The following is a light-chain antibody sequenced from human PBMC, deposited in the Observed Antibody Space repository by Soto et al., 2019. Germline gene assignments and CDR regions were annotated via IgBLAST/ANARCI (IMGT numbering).Light chain of an antibody. CDR1: QSFSSY. J-gene: IGKJ1*01. Sequence: EIVLTQSPATLSVSPGEIATLSFKASQSFSSYLAWYQQKPGQAPRLLIYDASTRATGIPARFSGSGSGTDFTLTITSLEPEDFAVYYCQQRSNWPPTFGQGTKVDIK. V-gene: IGKV3-11*01. CDR3: QQRSNWPPT. CDR2: DAS.